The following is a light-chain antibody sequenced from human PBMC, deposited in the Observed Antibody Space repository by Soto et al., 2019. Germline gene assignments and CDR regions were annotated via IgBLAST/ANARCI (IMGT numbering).Light chain of an antibody. Sequence: QSLLTKPASLSGSPGQSITISCTGTSSDVGGYIYVSWYQQHPGKAPKLMIYDVTSRPSGVSYRFSGSKSGNTASLTISGLQAEDEADYYCSSYTTSSSYVFGTGTKVTVL. CDR1: SSDVGGYIY. J-gene: IGLJ1*01. V-gene: IGLV2-14*01. CDR3: SSYTTSSSYV. CDR2: DVT.